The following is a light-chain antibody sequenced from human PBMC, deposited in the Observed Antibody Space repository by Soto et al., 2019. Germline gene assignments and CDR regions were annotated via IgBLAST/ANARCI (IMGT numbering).Light chain of an antibody. CDR2: DAS. Sequence: DIQMTQSPSSLSASVGDRVTITCQASQDISNYLNWYQQKPGKAPKLLIYDASNLETGVPSRFTGSGSATDFTFTISSLQPEDLPTHYCQQYDNLPITFGQGTRLEIK. CDR1: QDISNY. CDR3: QQYDNLPIT. V-gene: IGKV1-33*01. J-gene: IGKJ5*01.